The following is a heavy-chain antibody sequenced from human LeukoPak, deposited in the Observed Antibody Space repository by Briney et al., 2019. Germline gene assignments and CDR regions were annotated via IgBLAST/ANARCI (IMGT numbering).Heavy chain of an antibody. CDR2: ISYDVKRQ. CDR3: VKEQSSGYYRTSDY. CDR1: GFSFSSCG. V-gene: IGHV3-30*18. D-gene: IGHD3-10*01. Sequence: GGSLRLSCAASGFSFSSCGMHWVRQAPGKGLEWVAVISYDVKRQYYADSVKGRFTISRDNSKNTLYLQMNSLRAEDTAVYFCVKEQSSGYYRTSDYWGQGTPVTVSS. J-gene: IGHJ4*02.